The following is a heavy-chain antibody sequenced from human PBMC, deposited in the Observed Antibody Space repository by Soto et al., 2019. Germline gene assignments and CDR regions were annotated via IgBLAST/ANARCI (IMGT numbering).Heavy chain of an antibody. Sequence: SETLSLTCTVSGGSISSSTYYWGCIRQPPGKGLEWIGGIYYSGSTYYNPSLKSRVSIYVDTSKNQFSLKLTSVTAADTAVYYCAGHMAAGMALDYWGQGTQVTVSS. CDR2: IYYSGST. CDR1: GGSISSSTYY. J-gene: IGHJ4*02. CDR3: AGHMAAGMALDY. V-gene: IGHV4-39*01. D-gene: IGHD6-13*01.